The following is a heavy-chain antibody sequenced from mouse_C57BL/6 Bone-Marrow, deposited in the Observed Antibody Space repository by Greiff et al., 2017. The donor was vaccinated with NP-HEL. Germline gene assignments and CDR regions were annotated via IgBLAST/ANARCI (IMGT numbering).Heavy chain of an antibody. D-gene: IGHD1-1*01. CDR3: ARWDYGSSYDWYFDV. J-gene: IGHJ1*03. CDR2: INPNNGGT. V-gene: IGHV1-18*01. Sequence: EVKVVESGPELVKPGASVKIPCKASGYTFTDYNMDWVKQSHGKSLEWIGDINPNNGGTIYNQKFKGKATLTVDKSSSTAYMELRSLTSEDTAVYYCARWDYGSSYDWYFDVWGTGTTVTVSS. CDR1: GYTFTDYN.